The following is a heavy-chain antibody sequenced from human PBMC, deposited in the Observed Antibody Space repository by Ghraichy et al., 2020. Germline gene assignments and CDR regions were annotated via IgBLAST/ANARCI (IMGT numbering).Heavy chain of an antibody. J-gene: IGHJ4*02. CDR1: GFTFSSYW. CDR2: IKQDGSEK. CDR3: ARDDDRTYYDFWSGRGYYFDY. D-gene: IGHD3-3*01. Sequence: GSLRLSCAASGFTFSSYWMSWVRQAPGKGLEWVANIKQDGSEKYYVDSVKGRFTISRDNAKNSLYLQMNSLGAEDTAVYYCARDDDRTYYDFWSGRGYYFDYWGQGTLVTVSS. V-gene: IGHV3-7*01.